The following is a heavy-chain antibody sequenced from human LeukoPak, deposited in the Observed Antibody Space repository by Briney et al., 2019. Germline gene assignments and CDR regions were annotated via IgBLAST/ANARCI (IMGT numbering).Heavy chain of an antibody. V-gene: IGHV4-34*01. CDR1: GGSFSGYY. CDR3: ARDFSR. CDR2: ISHSGSI. J-gene: IGHJ4*02. D-gene: IGHD2/OR15-2a*01. Sequence: SETLSITCDVYGGSFSGYYWIWIRQPPGKGLEWIGEISHSGSINYNPSLKSRVIISVDTSKNQFSLKLTSVTAADTAVYYCARDFSRWGQGTLVTVSS.